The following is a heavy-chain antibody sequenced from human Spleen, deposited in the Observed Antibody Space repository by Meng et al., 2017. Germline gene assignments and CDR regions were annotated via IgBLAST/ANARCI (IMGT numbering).Heavy chain of an antibody. V-gene: IGHV1-18*01. CDR3: ARGTPGRSYPDY. D-gene: IGHD3-10*01. CDR1: GYTSASYG. J-gene: IGHJ4*02. Sequence: QVQLLQSGAEVKKPGASVWISCKASGYTSASYGISWFRQAPGQGLEWMGWFVSNADTYPAQKFQGRVTMTRDTHTSTDFMELRSLRFDDTAVYYCARGTPGRSYPDYWGQGTLVTVSS. CDR2: FVSNADT.